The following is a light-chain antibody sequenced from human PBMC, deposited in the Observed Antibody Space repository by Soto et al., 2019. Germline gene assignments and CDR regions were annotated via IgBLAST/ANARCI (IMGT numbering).Light chain of an antibody. CDR2: AAS. CDR1: PGISRS. CDR3: QQVNSYPLT. V-gene: IGKV1-9*01. Sequence: DIQMTQSPSSLSASVGDRVTITCRASPGISRSLAWYQQNPGRAPKLLIYAASTLYTVVPSRFSGSGYGTEFTLTISSLQPEDFATYYCQQVNSYPLTFGGGTKVDIK. J-gene: IGKJ4*01.